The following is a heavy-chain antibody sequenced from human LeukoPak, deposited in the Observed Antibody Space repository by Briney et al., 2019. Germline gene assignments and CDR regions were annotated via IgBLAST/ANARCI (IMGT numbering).Heavy chain of an antibody. V-gene: IGHV3-30*02. Sequence: GGSLRLSCGASGFTFSNYGMLWVRQAPGKGLEWVAFIRYDGNNKLYADSMKGRFTISRDNSKNTLYLHINSLRAEDTAVYYCVKDNPLDYWGKGTLVIVSS. CDR3: VKDNPLDY. CDR1: GFTFSNYG. J-gene: IGHJ4*02. CDR2: IRYDGNNK. D-gene: IGHD1-14*01.